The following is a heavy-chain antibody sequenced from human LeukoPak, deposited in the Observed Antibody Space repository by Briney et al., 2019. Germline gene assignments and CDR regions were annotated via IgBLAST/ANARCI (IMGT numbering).Heavy chain of an antibody. CDR1: GFTFSSYG. D-gene: IGHD6-13*01. CDR2: ISGSGGST. Sequence: GGSLRLSCAASGFTFSSYGMSWVRQAPGKGLEWVSAISGSGGSTYYADSVKGRFTISRDNSKNTLYLQMKSLRAEETAVYYCAKGPSIAAAGPFDYWGQGTLVTVSS. CDR3: AKGPSIAAAGPFDY. J-gene: IGHJ4*02. V-gene: IGHV3-23*01.